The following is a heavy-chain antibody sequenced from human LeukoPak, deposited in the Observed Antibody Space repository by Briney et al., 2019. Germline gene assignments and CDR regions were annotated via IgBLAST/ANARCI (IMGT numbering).Heavy chain of an antibody. J-gene: IGHJ4*02. CDR1: GGSSSGYY. CDR2: INHSGST. V-gene: IGHV4-34*01. CDR3: ARDYCSSTSCPFDY. D-gene: IGHD2-2*01. Sequence: PSETLSLTCAVYGGSSSGYYWSWIRQPPGKGLEWIGEINHSGSTNYNPSLKSRVTISVDTSKNQFSLKLSSVTAADTAVYYCARDYCSSTSCPFDYWGQGTLVTVSS.